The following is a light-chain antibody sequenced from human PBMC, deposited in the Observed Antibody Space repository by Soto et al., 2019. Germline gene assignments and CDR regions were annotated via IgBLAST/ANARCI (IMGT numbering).Light chain of an antibody. J-gene: IGKJ1*01. CDR1: QSVSSY. Sequence: EVVLAQFTSTLSLSPGERATLSRRASQSVSSYLAWYQQKPGQPPRLLIYDASNRATGIPARSSGSGSGTDFTLTISSLEPEDFAVYYCQRRSNWSTTFGQGTKVDIK. CDR3: QRRSNWSTT. CDR2: DAS. V-gene: IGKV3-11*01.